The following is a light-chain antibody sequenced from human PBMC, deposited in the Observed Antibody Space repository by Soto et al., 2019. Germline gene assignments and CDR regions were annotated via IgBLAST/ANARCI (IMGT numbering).Light chain of an antibody. J-gene: IGLJ3*02. V-gene: IGLV2-14*01. CDR3: SSYTSSSTHWV. CDR2: DVS. CDR1: SSDVGGYNY. Sequence: QSALTQPASVSGSPGQSITISCTGTSSDVGGYNYVSWYQQHPGKAPKLMIYDVSNRPSGVFNRLSGSKSGNTASLTISGLQAEDEADYYCSSYTSSSTHWVFGGGTKLTVL.